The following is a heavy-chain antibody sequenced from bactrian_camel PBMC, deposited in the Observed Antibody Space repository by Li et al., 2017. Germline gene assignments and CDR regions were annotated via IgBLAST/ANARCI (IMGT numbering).Heavy chain of an antibody. CDR3: AADEGGPARFYSYDYLRRPDIFNY. Sequence: HVQLVESGGGSVQIGESLRLSCTASGTTYSMATMAWFRQAPGKEPDGVASFVTGDGRTYYADSVRGRFAISHDRAKKTVYLQMNSLKPEDTGMYICAADEGGPARFYSYDYLRRPDIFNYWGQGTQVTVS. J-gene: IGHJ4*01. CDR1: GTTYSMAT. V-gene: IGHV3S54*01. CDR2: FVTGDGRT. D-gene: IGHD4*01.